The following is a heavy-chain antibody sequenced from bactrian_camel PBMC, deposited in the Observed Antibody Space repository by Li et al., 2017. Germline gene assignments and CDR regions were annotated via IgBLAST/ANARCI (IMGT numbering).Heavy chain of an antibody. CDR1: GYTFSDQW. D-gene: IGHD4*01. CDR3: TMFDY. V-gene: IGHV3S6*01. CDR2: IRPDGSDT. Sequence: QLVESGGGLVQPGGSLRLSCAASGYTFSDQWMSWVRQAPGKGLEWVSTIRPDGSDTYYTDSVKGRFTISRDNAKSTVSLQMNGLKSEDTAPYYCTMFDYWGQGTQVTVS. J-gene: IGHJ4*01.